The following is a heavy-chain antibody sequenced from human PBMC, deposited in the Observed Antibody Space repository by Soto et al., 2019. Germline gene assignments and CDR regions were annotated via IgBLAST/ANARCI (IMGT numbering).Heavy chain of an antibody. CDR2: MSGAGRSS. CDR3: AKGPIFGVENIYDY. Sequence: GGSLRLSCAASGFTFSSYAMSWVRQAPGKGLEWVSSMSGAGRSSYDADSVKGRFTTSRDNSKNTLYLQMNNLRAEDTALYYCAKGPIFGVENIYDYWGQGTLVTVSS. V-gene: IGHV3-23*01. J-gene: IGHJ4*02. D-gene: IGHD3-3*01. CDR1: GFTFSSYA.